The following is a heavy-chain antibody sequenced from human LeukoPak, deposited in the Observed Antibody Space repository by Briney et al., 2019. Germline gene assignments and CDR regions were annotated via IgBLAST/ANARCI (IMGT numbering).Heavy chain of an antibody. CDR1: GFTRSSYA. J-gene: IGHJ4*02. CDR3: AAHSNSFS. Sequence: GGSLRLSCAASGFTRSSYAMSLVRQAAGKGLEWVSAISGSGGSTYYADSVKGRFTISRDNSKNTLFLQMNSLRAEDTAVYYCAAHSNSFSWGQGTLVTVSS. CDR2: ISGSGGST. D-gene: IGHD4-11*01. V-gene: IGHV3-23*01.